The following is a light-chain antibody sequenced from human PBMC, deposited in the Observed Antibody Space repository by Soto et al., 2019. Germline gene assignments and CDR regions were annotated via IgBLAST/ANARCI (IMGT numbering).Light chain of an antibody. CDR2: DVS. CDR1: QDIDNY. CDR3: QQYHNLVT. Sequence: IQMTQSPSSLSASVGDRVPITRHASQDIDNYLNWYQQKPGKAPKLLIYDVSNLETGVPSRFSGGGSGTEFTFTISSLQPEDIATYYCQQYHNLVTFGGGTKVDI. J-gene: IGKJ4*01. V-gene: IGKV1-33*01.